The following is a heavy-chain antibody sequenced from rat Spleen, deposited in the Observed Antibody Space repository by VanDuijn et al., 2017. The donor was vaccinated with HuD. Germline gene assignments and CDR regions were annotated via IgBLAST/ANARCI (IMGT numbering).Heavy chain of an antibody. CDR2: ITGSGDTT. J-gene: IGHJ2*01. CDR1: GFTFNYYW. CDR3: VRQWDY. V-gene: IGHV5-31*01. Sequence: EVQLVETGGGLVQPGRSLKLSCVASGFTFNYYWMTWIRQAPGKGLEWVATITGSGDTTFYPDSVTGRFTISRDNAKSTLYLQMDSLRSEDMATYYCVRQWDYWGQGVMVTVSS.